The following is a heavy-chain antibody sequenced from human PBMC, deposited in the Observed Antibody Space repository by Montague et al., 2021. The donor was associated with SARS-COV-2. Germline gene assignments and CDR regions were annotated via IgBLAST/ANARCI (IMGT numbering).Heavy chain of an antibody. Sequence: SLRLSCAASGFTFSSYSMNWVRQAPGKGLEWVSSISSSSSYIYYADSVKGRFTISRDNAKNSLYLQMNSLRAEDTAVYYCARQPLGYDFVYYYYGMDVWGQGTTVTVSS. CDR3: ARQPLGYDFVYYYYGMDV. CDR2: ISSSSSYI. CDR1: GFTFSSYS. V-gene: IGHV3-21*01. D-gene: IGHD5-12*01. J-gene: IGHJ6*02.